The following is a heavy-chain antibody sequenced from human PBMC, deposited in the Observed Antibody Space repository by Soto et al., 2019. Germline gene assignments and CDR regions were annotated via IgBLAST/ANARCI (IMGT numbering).Heavy chain of an antibody. D-gene: IGHD1-1*01. J-gene: IGHJ4*02. CDR2: ISGTGGGT. V-gene: IGHV3-23*01. Sequence: EVQLLESGGGLGQPGGSLRLSCAASGFKFSNYAMSWVRQAPGKGLEWVSLISGTGGGTYYADSVKGRFTISRDNSHNTLYLQVHSLTAEDTGVYYCATERRAGCNSAFYFDFGGQGAQVTVSS. CDR1: GFKFSNYA. CDR3: ATERRAGCNSAFYFDF.